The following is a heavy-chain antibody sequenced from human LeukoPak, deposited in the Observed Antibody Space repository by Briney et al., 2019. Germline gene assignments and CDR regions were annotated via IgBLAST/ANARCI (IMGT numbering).Heavy chain of an antibody. CDR1: GGTFSSYT. CDR3: ARGVPAALRLARWFDP. D-gene: IGHD2-2*02. J-gene: IGHJ5*02. CDR2: IIPILGIA. V-gene: IGHV1-69*02. Sequence: SVKVSCKASGGTFSSYTISWVRQAPGQGLEWMGRIIPILGIANYAQKFQGRVTITADKSTSTASMELSSLRSEDTAVYYCARGVPAALRLARWFDPWGQGTLVTVSS.